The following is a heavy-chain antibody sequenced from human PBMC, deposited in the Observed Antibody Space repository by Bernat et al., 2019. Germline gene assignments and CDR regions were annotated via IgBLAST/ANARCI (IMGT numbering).Heavy chain of an antibody. CDR2: IWYDGSYK. Sequence: QVQLVESGGGLVKPGGSLRLSCAASGFTFSDYYMNWIRQAPGKGLEWVAVIWYDGSYKDHVDSVQGRFTISRDNSKNTQYLQMNSLRAEDTAVYYCARDLGREEGVIGDWGQGTLVIVSS. J-gene: IGHJ4*02. CDR1: GFTFSDYY. D-gene: IGHD3-10*01. CDR3: ARDLGREEGVIGD. V-gene: IGHV3-33*08.